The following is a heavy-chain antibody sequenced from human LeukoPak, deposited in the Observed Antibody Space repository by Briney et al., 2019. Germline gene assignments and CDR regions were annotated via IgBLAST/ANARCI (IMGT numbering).Heavy chain of an antibody. CDR1: GFTFSSYG. Sequence: PGRALRHSCAASGFTFSSYGMHWVRPAPGKGLEWVAVISYDGSNKYYADSVKSRFTISRDNSKNTLYLQMNSLRAEDTAVYYCANFDSSGYNALDYWGQGTLVTVSS. D-gene: IGHD3-22*01. V-gene: IGHV3-30*18. CDR2: ISYDGSNK. J-gene: IGHJ4*02. CDR3: ANFDSSGYNALDY.